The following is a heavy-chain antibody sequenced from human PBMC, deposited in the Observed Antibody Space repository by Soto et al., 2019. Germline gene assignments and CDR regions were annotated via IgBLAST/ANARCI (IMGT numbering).Heavy chain of an antibody. CDR1: GFTFSDYT. CDR3: ARRTNGYFGY. Sequence: GSLRLSCAASGFTFSDYTMSWVRQAPGKVLECISVILSDYNTYYAGSVRGRFTISRDNSKNTLYLEMNSLRAEDTAVYYCARRTNGYFGYWGQGALVTVSS. D-gene: IGHD2-8*01. J-gene: IGHJ4*02. CDR2: ILSDYNT. V-gene: IGHV3-23*03.